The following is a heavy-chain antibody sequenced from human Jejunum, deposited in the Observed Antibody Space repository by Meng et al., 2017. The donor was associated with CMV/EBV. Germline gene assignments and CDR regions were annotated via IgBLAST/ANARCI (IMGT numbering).Heavy chain of an antibody. CDR3: ARVKGGCSATSCTLDP. J-gene: IGHJ5*02. CDR2: IYYSRVT. D-gene: IGHD2-2*01. Sequence: GDSIISNNWWTGVRQTPGKGLEWIGEIYYSRVTNYNPSLKSRVTIFFDKSKNQFSLNLNSVTAADTGVYYCARVKGGCSATSCTLDPWGQGTLVTVSS. CDR1: GDSIISNNW. V-gene: IGHV4-4*02.